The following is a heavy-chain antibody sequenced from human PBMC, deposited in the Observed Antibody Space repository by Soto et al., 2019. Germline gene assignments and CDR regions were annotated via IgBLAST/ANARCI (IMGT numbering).Heavy chain of an antibody. Sequence: GRSLRLSCAASGFTFSSYAMSWVRQAPGKGLEWVSAISGSGGSTYYADSVKGRFTISRDNSKNTLYLQMNSLRAEDTAVYYCAKDPPRGLSSSSWYWGQGTLVTVSS. CDR2: ISGSGGST. CDR1: GFTFSSYA. CDR3: AKDPPRGLSSSSWY. V-gene: IGHV3-23*01. J-gene: IGHJ4*02. D-gene: IGHD6-13*01.